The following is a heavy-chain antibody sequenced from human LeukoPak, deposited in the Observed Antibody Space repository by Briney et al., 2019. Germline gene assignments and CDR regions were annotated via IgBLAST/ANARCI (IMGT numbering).Heavy chain of an antibody. V-gene: IGHV3-21*01. CDR2: ISSSSSYI. D-gene: IGHD3-22*01. J-gene: IGHJ4*02. Sequence: PGGSLRLSCAASGFTFSNSSMNWVRQAPGKGLEWVSSISSSSSYIYYADSVKGRFTISRDNAKNSLYLQMNSLRAEDTAVYYCARVSSGSYYFDYWGQGTLVTVSS. CDR1: GFTFSNSS. CDR3: ARVSSGSYYFDY.